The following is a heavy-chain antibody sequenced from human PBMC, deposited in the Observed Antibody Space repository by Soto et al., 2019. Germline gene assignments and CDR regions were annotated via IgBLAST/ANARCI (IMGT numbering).Heavy chain of an antibody. CDR1: GFAFDNYV. CDR2: ISIDGSNT. Sequence: VHLVESGGGVVQPGRSLKVSCVASGFAFDNYVIHWVRQAPGKSLEWVAVISIDGSNTHYADSVKGRFTISRDNSKNTLDLQMNSLRDEDTAIYYCAKETNPDSSGNYVSFDSWGQGTLVTVSS. J-gene: IGHJ4*02. CDR3: AKETNPDSSGNYVSFDS. D-gene: IGHD3-10*02. V-gene: IGHV3-30-3*01.